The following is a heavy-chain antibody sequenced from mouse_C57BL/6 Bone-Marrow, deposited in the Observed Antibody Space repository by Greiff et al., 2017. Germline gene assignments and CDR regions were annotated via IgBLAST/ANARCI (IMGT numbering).Heavy chain of an antibody. V-gene: IGHV1-19*01. J-gene: IGHJ3*01. CDR1: GYTFTDYY. CDR3: ARSGYYGSALFAY. CDR2: INPYNGGT. Sequence: VQLQQSGPVLVKPGASVKMSCKASGYTFTDYYMNWVKQSHGKSLEWIGVINPYNGGTSYNQKFKGKATLTVDKSSSTAYMELNSLTSEDSAVYYCARSGYYGSALFAYWGQGTLVTVSA. D-gene: IGHD1-1*01.